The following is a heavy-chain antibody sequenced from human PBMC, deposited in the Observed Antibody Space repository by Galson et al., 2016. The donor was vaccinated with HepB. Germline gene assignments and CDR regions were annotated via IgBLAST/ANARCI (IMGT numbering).Heavy chain of an antibody. CDR2: IYYSGST. Sequence: TLSLTCTVSGGSISSGDYYWSWIRQSPGKGLEWIGYIYYSGSTYYNPSLKSRVSISVDTSKNQFSLNLSSVTAADTAVYYGSRDKGWGSGHGALDIWGQGTMVIVSS. D-gene: IGHD5-12*01. CDR3: SRDKGWGSGHGALDI. CDR1: GGSISSGDYY. V-gene: IGHV4-30-4*01. J-gene: IGHJ3*02.